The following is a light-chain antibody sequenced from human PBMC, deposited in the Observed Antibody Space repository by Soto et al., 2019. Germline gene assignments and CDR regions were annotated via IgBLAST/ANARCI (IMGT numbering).Light chain of an antibody. CDR3: QQYNKWPLT. CDR1: QSVSID. CDR2: GAS. V-gene: IGKV3-15*01. J-gene: IGKJ1*01. Sequence: EIVMTQAPGTLAVSPGERATLSCMASQSVSIDLAWYQQTPGQAPRLLIYGASTRATGIPVMFSGSASGTEFTLTISSLQSEDFTVYYCQQYNKWPLTFGQGTKVDIK.